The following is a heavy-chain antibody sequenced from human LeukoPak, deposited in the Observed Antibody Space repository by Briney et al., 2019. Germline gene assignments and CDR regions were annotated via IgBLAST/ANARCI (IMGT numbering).Heavy chain of an antibody. V-gene: IGHV4-34*01. J-gene: IGHJ4*02. Sequence: TSETLSLTCAVYGGSFSGYYWSWIRQPPGKGLEWIGEINHSGSTSYNPSLKSRVTISVDTTKNQFSLKLSSVTAADTAVYYCARHVRILWYFDYWGQGTLVTVSS. CDR2: INHSGST. D-gene: IGHD2-15*01. CDR1: GGSFSGYY. CDR3: ARHVRILWYFDY.